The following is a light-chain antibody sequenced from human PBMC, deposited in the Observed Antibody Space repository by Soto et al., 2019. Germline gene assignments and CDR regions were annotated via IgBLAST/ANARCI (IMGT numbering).Light chain of an antibody. J-gene: IGLJ3*02. Sequence: QSALTQPASVSGSPGQSITISCTGTSSDVGGYKHVSWYQQHPGKAPKLIIHDVSSRPSGVSNRFSGSKSGNTASLTISGLQAEDEADYYCSSYTSSSTVVFGGGTKVTVL. V-gene: IGLV2-14*03. CDR3: SSYTSSSTVV. CDR2: DVS. CDR1: SSDVGGYKH.